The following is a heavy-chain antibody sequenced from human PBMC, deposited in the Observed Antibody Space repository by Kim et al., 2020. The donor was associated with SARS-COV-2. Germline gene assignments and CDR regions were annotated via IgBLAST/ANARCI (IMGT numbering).Heavy chain of an antibody. CDR3: ARDHGDSSSAFSDY. CDR1: GFTVSSNC. V-gene: IGHV3-53*01. J-gene: IGHJ4*02. Sequence: GGSLRPSCAASGFTVSSNCMSWVRQAPGKGLEWVSVIYSGGNTYYADSVKGRFTISRDNSKNTLYLQMNSLRADDTAVYYCARDHGDSSSAFSDYWGQGTLVTVSS. D-gene: IGHD3-22*01. CDR2: IYSGGNT.